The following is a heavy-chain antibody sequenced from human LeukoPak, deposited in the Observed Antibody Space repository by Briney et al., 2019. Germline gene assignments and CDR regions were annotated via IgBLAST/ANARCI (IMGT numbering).Heavy chain of an antibody. Sequence: GASLKISCKGSGYIFTTYWIAWVRQMPGKGLEWTGLIYPGDSDTRYSPSFQGQVTISADKSISTAYLQWSSLEASDTAMYYCARHGGSYDYDSWGQGTLVTVSS. D-gene: IGHD5-12*01. V-gene: IGHV5-51*01. CDR1: GYIFTTYW. CDR3: ARHGGSYDYDS. CDR2: IYPGDSDT. J-gene: IGHJ4*02.